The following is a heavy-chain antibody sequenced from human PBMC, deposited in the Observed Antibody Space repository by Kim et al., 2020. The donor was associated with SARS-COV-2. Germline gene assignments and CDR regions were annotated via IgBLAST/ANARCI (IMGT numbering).Heavy chain of an antibody. V-gene: IGHV3-23*01. D-gene: IGHD3-10*01. Sequence: DSVKGRFTISRDNSKNTLYLQMNSLRAEDTAVYYCAKGRYYYGSESYSVYWGQGTLVTVSS. CDR3: AKGRYYYGSESYSVY. J-gene: IGHJ4*02.